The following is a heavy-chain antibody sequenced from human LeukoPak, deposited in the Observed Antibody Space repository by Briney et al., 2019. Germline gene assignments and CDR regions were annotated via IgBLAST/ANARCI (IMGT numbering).Heavy chain of an antibody. V-gene: IGHV7-4-1*02. CDR1: GYTFTSYA. CDR3: ASIGSLFDY. D-gene: IGHD1-26*01. J-gene: IGHJ4*02. Sequence: GASVKVSCKASGYTFTSYAMNWVRQAPGQGLEYMGWINTNTGNPTYAQGFTGRFAFSLDTSVSTAYLQISGLKAEDTAVYYCASIGSLFDYWGQGTLVTVSS. CDR2: INTNTGNP.